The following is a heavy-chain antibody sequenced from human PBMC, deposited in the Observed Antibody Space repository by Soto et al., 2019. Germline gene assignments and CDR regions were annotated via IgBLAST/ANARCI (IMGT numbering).Heavy chain of an antibody. J-gene: IGHJ4*02. D-gene: IGHD3-3*01. CDR1: GYPFTNFG. CDR2: ISAYNGNT. V-gene: IGHV1-18*01. CDR3: ARRGYYNVTLLEY. Sequence: ASVKVSCKASGYPFTNFGISWVRQAPGQGLEWMGWISAYNGNTNYAQNFQGRVTMTTDTSTSTAYMELRSLRSDDTAVYYCARRGYYNVTLLEYWGQGTLVTVSS.